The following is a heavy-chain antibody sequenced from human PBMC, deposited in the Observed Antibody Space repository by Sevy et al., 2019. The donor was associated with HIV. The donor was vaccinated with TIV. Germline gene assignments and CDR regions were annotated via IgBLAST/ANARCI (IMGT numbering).Heavy chain of an antibody. CDR3: AKDVVGGYYDSSGYSDH. V-gene: IGHV3-7*03. CDR2: INRDGSGK. D-gene: IGHD3-22*01. Sequence: GGSLRLSCEASGFTFSDYWMTWVRQAPGKGLEWVASINRDGSGKYYVDSVKGRFIISRHNVKKSLFLQMNTLRAEDTAVYYCAKDVVGGYYDSSGYSDHWGQGTLVTVSS. CDR1: GFTFSDYW. J-gene: IGHJ4*02.